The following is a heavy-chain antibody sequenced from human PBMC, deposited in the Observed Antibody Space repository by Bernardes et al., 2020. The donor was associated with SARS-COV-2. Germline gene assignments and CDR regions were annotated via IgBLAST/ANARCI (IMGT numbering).Heavy chain of an antibody. J-gene: IGHJ4*02. CDR1: GDSVNSRSYY. V-gene: IGHV4-61*01. CDR2: TYYTGDT. Sequence: SETLSLTCSISGDSVNSRSYYWSWIRQPPGKGLEWIGHTYYTGDTTLNPSRQSRVTMSIDTTKNQFSVRLTSVNAEDTAVYYCARGGGIAAPFDHWGQGALVTVSS. D-gene: IGHD6-13*01. CDR3: ARGGGIAAPFDH.